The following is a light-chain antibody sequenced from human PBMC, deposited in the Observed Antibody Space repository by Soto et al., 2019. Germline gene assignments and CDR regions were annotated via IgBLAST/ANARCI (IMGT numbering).Light chain of an antibody. Sequence: QLVLTQSPSASASLGASVKLTCTLSSGHSSYAIAWHQQQPEKGPRYLMKLNSDGSHSKGDGIPDRFSGSSSGAERYLTISSPQSDDEADYYCQTWGTGIPWVFGGGTKLTVL. CDR1: SGHSSYA. V-gene: IGLV4-69*01. CDR3: QTWGTGIPWV. CDR2: LNSDGSH. J-gene: IGLJ3*02.